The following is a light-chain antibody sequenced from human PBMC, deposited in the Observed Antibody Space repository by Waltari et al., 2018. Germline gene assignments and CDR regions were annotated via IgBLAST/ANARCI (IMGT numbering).Light chain of an antibody. CDR2: WAS. CDR1: QRVLYSSDSKNY. V-gene: IGKV4-1*01. CDR3: QQYYTTPFT. Sequence: DIVMTQSPDSLTVSLGEWATINHTSSQRVLYSSDSKNYLAWYQQIPGQPPKLLIYWASTREPGVPDRFSGSGSGTDFTLTISSLQAEDVAVYYCQQYYTTPFTFGQGTKLEIK. J-gene: IGKJ2*01.